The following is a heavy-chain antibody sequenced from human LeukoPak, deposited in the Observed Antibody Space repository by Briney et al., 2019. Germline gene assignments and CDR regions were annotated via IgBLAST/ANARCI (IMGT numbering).Heavy chain of an antibody. V-gene: IGHV3-48*04. CDR2: ISSSSSTI. CDR3: ARDYGGYYYYYMDV. J-gene: IGHJ6*03. CDR1: GFTFSTYS. Sequence: GGSLRLSCAASGFTFSTYSMNWVRQAPGKGLEWVSYISSSSSTIYYADSVKGRFTISRDNAKNSLYLQMNSLRAEDTAVYYCARDYGGYYYYYMDVWGKGTTVTVSS. D-gene: IGHD3-16*01.